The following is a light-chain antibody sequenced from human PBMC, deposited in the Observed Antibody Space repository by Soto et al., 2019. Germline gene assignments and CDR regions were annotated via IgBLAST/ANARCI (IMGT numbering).Light chain of an antibody. CDR3: QQYGSSPPYT. Sequence: EVVLTQSPATLSLSPGERATLSCRASQTIRSNFLTWYQQKPGQAPRLLIYTASTRAAGIPDRFSGSGSGTDFTLTISRLEPEDFAVYYCQQYGSSPPYTFGQGTRLEIK. V-gene: IGKV3-20*01. CDR1: QTIRSNF. J-gene: IGKJ2*01. CDR2: TAS.